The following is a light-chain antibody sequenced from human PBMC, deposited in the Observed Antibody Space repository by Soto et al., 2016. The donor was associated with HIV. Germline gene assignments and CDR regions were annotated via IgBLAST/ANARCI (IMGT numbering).Light chain of an antibody. J-gene: IGKJ2*01. CDR1: QSISHF. CDR2: RAS. Sequence: DIQLTQSPSSLSGSVGDRVTITCRASQSISHFLNWYQHKPGKAPKLLIYRASSLESGVPSRFSGSGSGTDFTLTISSLQPEDFATYYCRQSYSNILYTFGQGTKLEIK. V-gene: IGKV1-39*01. CDR3: RQSYSNILYT.